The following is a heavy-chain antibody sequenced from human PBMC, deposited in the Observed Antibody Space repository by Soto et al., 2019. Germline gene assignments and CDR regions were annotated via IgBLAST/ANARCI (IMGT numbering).Heavy chain of an antibody. V-gene: IGHV3-30-3*01. CDR2: ISYDGSNK. Sequence: QVQLVESGGGVVQPGRSLRLSCAASGFTFSSYAMHWVRQAPGKGLEWVAGISYDGSNKYYADSVKGRFTISRDNSKNTVYLQMNSLRAEDTAVYYCARRYCSGGSCHDGMDVWGQGTTVTVSS. J-gene: IGHJ6*02. CDR3: ARRYCSGGSCHDGMDV. D-gene: IGHD2-15*01. CDR1: GFTFSSYA.